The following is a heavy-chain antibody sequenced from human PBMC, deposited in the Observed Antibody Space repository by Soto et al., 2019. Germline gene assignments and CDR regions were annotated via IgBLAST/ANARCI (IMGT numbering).Heavy chain of an antibody. CDR2: VSGYNGIT. D-gene: IGHD2-2*01. CDR3: ARDSSTSSIWFHP. Sequence: QVQVVQSGVEVKKPGASVKLSCKASGYSFTSHGFSWVRQSPGQGLEWMAWVSGYNGITDIAQKVRGRVILTIEPTTNTAYMELRSLRPDDTAVYFCARDSSTSSIWFHPWGQGTRVTVSS. CDR1: GYSFTSHG. J-gene: IGHJ5*02. V-gene: IGHV1-18*04.